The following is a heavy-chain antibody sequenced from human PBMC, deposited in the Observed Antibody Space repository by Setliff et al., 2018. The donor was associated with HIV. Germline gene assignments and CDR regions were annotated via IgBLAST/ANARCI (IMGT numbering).Heavy chain of an antibody. V-gene: IGHV4-30-4*08. D-gene: IGHD4-17*01. CDR2: IYNTGDA. CDR3: ARVRDYGGNFFDY. CDR1: GGSINSGEYY. J-gene: IGHJ4*02. Sequence: LTCTVSGGSINSGEYYWSWSRQRPGKGLEWIGYIYNTGDAYYNPPLKGRVTISIDTSKNQFSLRLTSVTAADTAVYYCARVRDYGGNFFDYWGQGTLVTVSS.